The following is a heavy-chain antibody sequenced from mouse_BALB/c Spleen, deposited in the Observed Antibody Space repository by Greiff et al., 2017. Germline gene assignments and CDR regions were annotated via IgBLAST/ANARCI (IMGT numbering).Heavy chain of an antibody. CDR1: GFSLTSYG. Sequence: QVQLQQSGPGLVAPSQSLSITCTVSGFSLTSYGVHWVRQPPGKGLEWLGVIWAGGSTNYNSALMSRLSISKDNSKSQVFLKMNSLQTDDTAMYYCARERSYYGNLYAMDYWGQGTSVTVSS. J-gene: IGHJ4*01. CDR2: IWAGGST. V-gene: IGHV2-9*02. CDR3: ARERSYYGNLYAMDY. D-gene: IGHD2-10*01.